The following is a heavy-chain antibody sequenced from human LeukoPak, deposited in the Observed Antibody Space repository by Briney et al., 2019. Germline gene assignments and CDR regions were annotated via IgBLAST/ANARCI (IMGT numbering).Heavy chain of an antibody. V-gene: IGHV4-34*01. CDR2: INHSGST. CDR3: ARARPHWYLGRIDFDY. CDR1: GGSFSGYY. Sequence: PSETLSLTCAVYGGSFSGYYWSWIRQPPGKGLEWIGEINHSGSTNYNPSLKSRVTISVDTSKDQFSLKLSSVTAADTAVYYCARARPHWYLGRIDFDYWGQGTLVTVSS. J-gene: IGHJ4*02. D-gene: IGHD4-23*01.